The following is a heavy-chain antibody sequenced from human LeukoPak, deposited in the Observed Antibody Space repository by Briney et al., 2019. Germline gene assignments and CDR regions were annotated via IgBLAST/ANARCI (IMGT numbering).Heavy chain of an antibody. CDR2: IHYSGYT. D-gene: IGHD7-27*01. Sequence: SETLSLTCAVSGGSISNYYCSWIRQPPGKGLEWLGYIHYSGYTNYNPSLKSRVTISEDTSKNQFSLNLSSVTAADTAVYYCARHWGSDWYFDLWGRGTLVTVSS. J-gene: IGHJ2*01. CDR3: ARHWGSDWYFDL. V-gene: IGHV4-59*01. CDR1: GGSISNYY.